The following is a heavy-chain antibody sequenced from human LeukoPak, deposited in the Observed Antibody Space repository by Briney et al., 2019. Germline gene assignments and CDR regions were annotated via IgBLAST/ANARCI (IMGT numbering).Heavy chain of an antibody. CDR3: ARGLGCSGGSCYSDY. CDR2: INSSSSYI. V-gene: IGHV3-21*01. D-gene: IGHD2-15*01. Sequence: GGSLRLSCAASGFTFSSYDMNWVRQAPGKGLEWVSSINSSSSYIYYADSVKGRFTISRDNAKNSLYLQMNSLRAEDTAVYYCARGLGCSGGSCYSDYWGQGTLVTVSS. J-gene: IGHJ4*02. CDR1: GFTFSSYD.